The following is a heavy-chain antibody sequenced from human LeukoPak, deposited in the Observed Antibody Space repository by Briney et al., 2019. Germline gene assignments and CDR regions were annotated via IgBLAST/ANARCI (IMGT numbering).Heavy chain of an antibody. J-gene: IGHJ4*02. Sequence: GASVKVSCKASGYTSTSYDINWARQATGQGLEWMGWMNPNSGNTGYAQKLQGRVTMTTDTSTSTAYMELRSLRSDDTAVYYCARDLKRGYSSGRYSWGTGSSNDYWGQGTLVTVSS. CDR3: ARDLKRGYSSGRYSWGTGSSNDY. D-gene: IGHD6-19*01. CDR1: GYTSTSYD. CDR2: MNPNSGNT. V-gene: IGHV1-8*01.